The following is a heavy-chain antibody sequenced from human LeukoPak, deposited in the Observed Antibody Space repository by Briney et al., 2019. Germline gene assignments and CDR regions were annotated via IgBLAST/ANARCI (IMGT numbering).Heavy chain of an antibody. CDR2: ISSSSSYI. V-gene: IGHV3-21*01. CDR3: ARVIYCSSTSCRGGYYYYYMDV. J-gene: IGHJ6*03. D-gene: IGHD2-2*01. CDR1: GFTFSSYS. Sequence: PGGSLRLSCAASGFTFSSYSMNWVRQAPGKGLEWVSSISSSSSYIYYADSVKGRFTISRDNAKNSLYLQMNSLRAEDTAVYYCARVIYCSSTSCRGGYYYYYMDVWGKGTTVTVSS.